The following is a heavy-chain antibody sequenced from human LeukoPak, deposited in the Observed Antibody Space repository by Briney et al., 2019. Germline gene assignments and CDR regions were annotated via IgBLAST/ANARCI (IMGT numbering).Heavy chain of an antibody. J-gene: IGHJ4*02. Sequence: SGGSLRLSCAASGFTFSSYSMSWVRQAPGKGLEWVANIKQDGSKKHYVDSVKGRFTISRDNAKNSLYLQMNSLRAEDTAVYYCARGETSYGKWGQGTLVTVSS. D-gene: IGHD1-14*01. CDR2: IKQDGSKK. CDR1: GFTFSSYS. CDR3: ARGETSYGK. V-gene: IGHV3-7*03.